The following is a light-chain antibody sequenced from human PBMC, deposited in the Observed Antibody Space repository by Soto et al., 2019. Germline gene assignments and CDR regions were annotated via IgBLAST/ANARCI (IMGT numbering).Light chain of an antibody. CDR1: QSISSY. V-gene: IGKV3-11*01. Sequence: EIVLTQSPATLSLSTWDRATLSCRASQSISSYLAWYQQKPGQAHRLLIYDKSNRATGIPARFSGSGSGTDFTFTISSLETEDFAIFYCQQRSNRPQAFGGGTKGEIK. J-gene: IGKJ4*01. CDR3: QQRSNRPQA. CDR2: DKS.